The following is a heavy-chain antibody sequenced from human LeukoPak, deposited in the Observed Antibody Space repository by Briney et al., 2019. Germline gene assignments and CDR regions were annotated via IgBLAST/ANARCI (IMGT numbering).Heavy chain of an antibody. D-gene: IGHD5-18*01. CDR3: AREMDLDTAMDYYYYYGMDV. V-gene: IGHV3-53*01. Sequence: GGSLRLSCAASGFTVSSNYMSWVRQAPGKGLEWVSVIYSGGSTYYADSVKGRFTISRDNSKNTLYLQMNSLRAEDTAVYYCAREMDLDTAMDYYYYYGMDVWGQGTTVTVSS. CDR2: IYSGGST. CDR1: GFTVSSNY. J-gene: IGHJ6*02.